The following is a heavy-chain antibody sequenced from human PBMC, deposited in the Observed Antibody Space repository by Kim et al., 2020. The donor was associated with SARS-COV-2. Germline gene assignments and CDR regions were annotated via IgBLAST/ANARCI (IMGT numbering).Heavy chain of an antibody. CDR3: ARGFLRGTTSVYYFDY. CDR1: GGSFSGYY. J-gene: IGHJ4*02. CDR2: INHSGST. V-gene: IGHV4-34*01. Sequence: SETLSLTCAVYGGSFSGYYWSWIRQPPGKGLEWIGEINHSGSTNYNPSLKSRVTISVDTSKNQFSLKLSSVTAADTAVYYCARGFLRGTTSVYYFDYWGQGTLVTVSS. D-gene: IGHD1-7*01.